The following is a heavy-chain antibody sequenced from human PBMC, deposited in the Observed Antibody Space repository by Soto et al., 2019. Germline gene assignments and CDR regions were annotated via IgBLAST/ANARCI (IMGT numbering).Heavy chain of an antibody. D-gene: IGHD2-15*01. CDR3: ARERGLRYCSGGSCYLEEAFDI. Sequence: QVQLQESGPGLVKPSETLSLTCTVSGGSISSYYWSWIRQPPGKGLEWIGYIYYSGSTNYNPSLMSRVTISVDTSKNQCSLKLSSVTAADTAVYYCARERGLRYCSGGSCYLEEAFDIWGQGTMVTVSS. CDR1: GGSISSYY. J-gene: IGHJ3*02. V-gene: IGHV4-59*01. CDR2: IYYSGST.